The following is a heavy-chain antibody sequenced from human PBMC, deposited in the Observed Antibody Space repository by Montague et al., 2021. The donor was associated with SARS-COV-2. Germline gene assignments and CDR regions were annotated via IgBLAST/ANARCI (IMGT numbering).Heavy chain of an antibody. CDR1: DGSSSGYY. V-gene: IGHV4-34*01. Sequence: SETLSLTCAVYDGSSSGYYWSWIRQPPGKGLEWIGEIDHSGSTNYNPSLKSRVTISVDTSKNQFSLKLNSVSAADTAVYYCARGQVTIFGVLIMLPAAGALDIWGQGTMVTVSS. CDR3: ARGQVTIFGVLIMLPAAGALDI. CDR2: IDHSGST. D-gene: IGHD3-3*01. J-gene: IGHJ3*02.